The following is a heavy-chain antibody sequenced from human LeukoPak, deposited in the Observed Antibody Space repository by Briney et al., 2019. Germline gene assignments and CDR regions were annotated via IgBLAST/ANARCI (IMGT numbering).Heavy chain of an antibody. J-gene: IGHJ5*02. CDR2: IYSGSV. D-gene: IGHD3-10*01. V-gene: IGHV4-59*11. Sequence: KTSETLSLTCNVSGASISGHYWSWIRQSPGKGVECIGYIYSGSVDYNPSLKSRATISGDASKNQVSLILKSVTTADTAMYYCVKVGYGSGTWGWFDPWGKGILVTVST. CDR3: VKVGYGSGTWGWFDP. CDR1: GASISGHY.